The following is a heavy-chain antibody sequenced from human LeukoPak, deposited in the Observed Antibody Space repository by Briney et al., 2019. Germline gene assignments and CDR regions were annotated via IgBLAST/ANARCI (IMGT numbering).Heavy chain of an antibody. J-gene: IGHJ5*02. D-gene: IGHD1-26*01. Sequence: GASVKVSCKASGYTFTGYYMHWVRQAPGQGLEWMGWINPNSGGTNSAQKFQGRVTMTRDTSISTAYMELTRLRSDDTAVYYCARVFSDPVGANSRWFDPWGQGTLVTVSS. CDR2: INPNSGGT. CDR3: ARVFSDPVGANSRWFDP. V-gene: IGHV1-2*02. CDR1: GYTFTGYY.